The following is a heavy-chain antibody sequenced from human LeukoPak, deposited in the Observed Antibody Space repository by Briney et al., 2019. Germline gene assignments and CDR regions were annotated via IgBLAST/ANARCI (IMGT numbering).Heavy chain of an antibody. CDR3: ARADQELPRAY. CDR1: GFTFSSYW. CDR2: INSDGSST. Sequence: GGSLRLSCAASGFTFSSYWMHWVRQAPGKGLVWVSRINSDGSSTSYADSVKGRFSISRDNAKNTLYLQMNSLRAEDTAVYYCARADQELPRAYWGQGTLVTVSS. J-gene: IGHJ4*02. D-gene: IGHD1-26*01. V-gene: IGHV3-74*01.